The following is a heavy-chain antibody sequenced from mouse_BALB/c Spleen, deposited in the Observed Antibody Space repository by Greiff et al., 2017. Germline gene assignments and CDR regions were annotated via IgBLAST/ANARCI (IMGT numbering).Heavy chain of an antibody. V-gene: IGHV1-69*02. J-gene: IGHJ3*01. CDR3: ARSNYGYGFAY. Sequence: VQLQQPGAELVKPGAPVKLSCKASGYTFTSYWMNWVKQRPGRGLEWIGRIDPSDSETHYNQKFKDKATLTVDKSSSTAYIQLSSLTSEDSAVYYCARSNYGYGFAYWGQGTLVTVSA. CDR2: IDPSDSET. CDR1: GYTFTSYW. D-gene: IGHD1-2*01.